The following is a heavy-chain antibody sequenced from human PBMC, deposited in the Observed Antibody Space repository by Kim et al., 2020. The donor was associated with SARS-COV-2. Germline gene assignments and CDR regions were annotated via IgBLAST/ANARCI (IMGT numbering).Heavy chain of an antibody. CDR3: AREGYGDNLQYYYYGMDV. CDR1: GGSISSYY. D-gene: IGHD4-17*01. CDR2: IYYSGST. J-gene: IGHJ6*02. V-gene: IGHV4-59*01. Sequence: SETLSLTCTVSGGSISSYYWSWIRQPPGKGLEWIGYIYYSGSTNYNPSLKSRVTISVDTSKNQFSLKLSSVTAADTAVYYCAREGYGDNLQYYYYGMDVWGQRTTVTVSS.